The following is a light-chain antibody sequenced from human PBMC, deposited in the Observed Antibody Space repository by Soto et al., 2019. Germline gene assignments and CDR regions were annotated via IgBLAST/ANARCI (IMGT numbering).Light chain of an antibody. CDR1: SSNIGSNA. CDR2: SDD. CDR3: AAWGDSLNTWV. Sequence: QSVLTQPPSASGTPGQRVTISCSGSSSNIGSNAVSWYQHFPGTAPKVLIYSDDQRPSGVPDRFSGSKSGTSASLAISGPRAEDEADYFCAAWGDSLNTWVFGGGTKLTVL. V-gene: IGLV1-44*01. J-gene: IGLJ3*02.